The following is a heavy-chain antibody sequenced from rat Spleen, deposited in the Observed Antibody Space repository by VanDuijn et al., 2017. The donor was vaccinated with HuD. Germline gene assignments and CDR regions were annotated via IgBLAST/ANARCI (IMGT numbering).Heavy chain of an antibody. CDR3: VRHGYTRYYFDY. J-gene: IGHJ3*01. Sequence: EVQLVESDGGLVQPGKSLKLSCAASGFTFSDYYMAWVRQAPTKGLEWIASISTGGGGTYYADSVEGRFTISRDNAKSTLYLQMDSLRSEDTASYYCVRHGYTRYYFDYWGLGTLVTVSS. V-gene: IGHV5-25*01. CDR2: ISTGGGGT. D-gene: IGHD1-9*01. CDR1: GFTFSDYY.